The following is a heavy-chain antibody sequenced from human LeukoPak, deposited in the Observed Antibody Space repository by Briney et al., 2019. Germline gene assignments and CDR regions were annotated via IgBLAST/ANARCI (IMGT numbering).Heavy chain of an antibody. J-gene: IGHJ4*02. V-gene: IGHV3-33*01. Sequence: GGSLRLSCAASGFTFSSYGMHWVRQAPGKGLEWVAVIWYDGSNKYYADSVKGRFTISGDNSKNTLYLQMNSLRAEDTAVYYCARGSEQWLVPLDYWGQGTLVTVSS. D-gene: IGHD6-19*01. CDR2: IWYDGSNK. CDR1: GFTFSSYG. CDR3: ARGSEQWLVPLDY.